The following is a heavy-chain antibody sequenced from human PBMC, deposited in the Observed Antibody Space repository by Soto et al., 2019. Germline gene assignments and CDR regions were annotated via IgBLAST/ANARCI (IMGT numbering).Heavy chain of an antibody. CDR1: GFTFRSYG. V-gene: IGHV3-30*18. CDR2: ISYDGSNK. D-gene: IGHD3-10*01. CDR3: AKGDGSGSYFYYYYGMDV. Sequence: QVQLVESGGGVVQPGRSLRLSCAASGFTFRSYGMHWVRQAPGKGLEWVAVISYDGSNKYYADSVKGRFTISRDNSKNALYLQMNSLRAEDTAVSYCAKGDGSGSYFYYYYGMDVWGQGTTVTVSS. J-gene: IGHJ6*01.